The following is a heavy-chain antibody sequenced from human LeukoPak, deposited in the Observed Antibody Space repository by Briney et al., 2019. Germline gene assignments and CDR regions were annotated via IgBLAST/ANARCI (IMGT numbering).Heavy chain of an antibody. CDR1: GFTFDDYA. D-gene: IGHD3-10*01. J-gene: IGHJ6*02. Sequence: GGSLRLSCAASGFTFDDYAMHWVRQAPGKGLEWVSGISWNSGSIGYADSMKGRFTISRDNAKNSLYLQMNSLRAEDTALYYCAKDLRTMVRDYGMDVWGQGTTVTVSS. CDR3: AKDLRTMVRDYGMDV. V-gene: IGHV3-9*01. CDR2: ISWNSGSI.